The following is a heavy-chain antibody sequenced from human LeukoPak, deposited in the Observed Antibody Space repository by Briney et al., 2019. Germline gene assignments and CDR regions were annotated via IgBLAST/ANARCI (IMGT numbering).Heavy chain of an antibody. J-gene: IGHJ6*02. CDR1: GFTFSSYG. CDR2: ISYDGSNK. V-gene: IGHV3-30*18. Sequence: GGSLRLSCAASGFTFSSYGMHWVRQAPGKGLEWVAVISYDGSNKYYADSVKGRFTISRDNSKNTLYLQMNSLRAEDTAVYYCAKDYYGSGSYYNPWHYYYGMDVWGQGTTVTVSS. CDR3: AKDYYGSGSYYNPWHYYYGMDV. D-gene: IGHD3-10*01.